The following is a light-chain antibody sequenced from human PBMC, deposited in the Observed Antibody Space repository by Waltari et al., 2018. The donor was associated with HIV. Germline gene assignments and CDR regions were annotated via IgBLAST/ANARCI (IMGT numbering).Light chain of an antibody. CDR3: QQYNSDFYT. J-gene: IGKJ2*01. CDR2: KAS. CDR1: QNLDSW. V-gene: IGKV1-5*03. Sequence: QMTPFPSLFSASVGDRVTLTCRASQNLDSWLAWYQQRPGRAPKLLIYKASTLEYGIPARFSGSGSGTNFTLTINSLHPDDFATYFCQQYNSDFYTFGQGTRLDLK.